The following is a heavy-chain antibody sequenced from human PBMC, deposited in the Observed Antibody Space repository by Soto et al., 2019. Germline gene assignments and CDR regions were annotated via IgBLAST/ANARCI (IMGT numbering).Heavy chain of an antibody. J-gene: IGHJ4*02. CDR2: ISAYNGNT. CDR3: ARDLYYYGSGTYSGGY. CDR1: GYTFTNYG. V-gene: IGHV1-18*01. D-gene: IGHD3-10*01. Sequence: QVQLVQSGAEVKKPGASVKVSCKASGYTFTNYGFTWVRQAPGQGLEWMGWISAYNGNTNYAQKLQGRVTMTTDTDKSTAYMELRSLTSDDTAVYYCARDLYYYGSGTYSGGYWGQGTLVTVSS.